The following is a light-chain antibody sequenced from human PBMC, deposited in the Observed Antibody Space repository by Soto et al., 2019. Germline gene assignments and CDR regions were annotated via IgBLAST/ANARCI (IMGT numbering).Light chain of an antibody. Sequence: GDRVTITCRASQSISSWLAWYQQKPGKAPKLLIYDASSLESGVPSRFSGSGSGTEFTLTISSLQPDDFATYYCQLYNSYPRTFGQGTKVEIK. CDR2: DAS. V-gene: IGKV1-5*01. CDR3: QLYNSYPRT. J-gene: IGKJ1*01. CDR1: QSISSW.